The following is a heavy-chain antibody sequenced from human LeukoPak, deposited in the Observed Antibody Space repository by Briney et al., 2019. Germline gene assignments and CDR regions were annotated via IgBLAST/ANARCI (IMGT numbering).Heavy chain of an antibody. V-gene: IGHV1-2*02. CDR1: GYTFTGYY. Sequence: ASVKVSCKASGYTFTGYYMHWVRQAPGQGLEWMGWINPNSGGTNYAQKFQGRVTMTRDTSISTAYMELSRLRSDDTAVYYCARDGENVVVPAASDYWGQGTLVTVSS. CDR3: ARDGENVVVPAASDY. D-gene: IGHD2-2*01. CDR2: INPNSGGT. J-gene: IGHJ4*02.